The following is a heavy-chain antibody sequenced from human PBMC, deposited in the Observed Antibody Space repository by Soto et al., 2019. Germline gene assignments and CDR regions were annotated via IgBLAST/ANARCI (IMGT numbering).Heavy chain of an antibody. Sequence: QVQLVQSGAEVKKPGASVKVSCKASGYTFISHDISWVRQAPGQGLEWMGWISGKNGNTNYAQKFQGRVTVTTDTSTSTAYLELRSLRSDDTAVYYCARVSSSIVVVPDYGMDVWGQGTTVTVSS. D-gene: IGHD2-2*01. CDR1: GYTFISHD. V-gene: IGHV1-18*04. CDR3: ARVSSSIVVVPDYGMDV. CDR2: ISGKNGNT. J-gene: IGHJ6*02.